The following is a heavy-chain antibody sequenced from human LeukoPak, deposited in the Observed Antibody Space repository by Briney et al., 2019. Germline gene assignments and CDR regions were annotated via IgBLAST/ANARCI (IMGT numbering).Heavy chain of an antibody. CDR1: GFTFSTYS. Sequence: GGSLRLSCAAPGFTFSTYSMNWVRQAPGKGLDWVSYISAGGSTICYADSVKGRFTISRDNAKNSLYLQMNSLRAEDTAVYYCTRDTWLTTVTSWGNSFVWGRGTMVTVSS. J-gene: IGHJ3*01. D-gene: IGHD4-17*01. CDR3: TRDTWLTTVTSWGNSFV. CDR2: ISAGGSTI. V-gene: IGHV3-48*04.